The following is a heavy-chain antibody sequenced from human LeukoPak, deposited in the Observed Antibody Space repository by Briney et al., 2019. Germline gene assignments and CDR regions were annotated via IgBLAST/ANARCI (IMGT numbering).Heavy chain of an antibody. CDR1: GGSISSNGYY. V-gene: IGHV4-39*07. J-gene: IGHJ4*02. Sequence: PSETLSLTCTVSGGSISSNGYYWGWIRQPPGKGLEWIGSIYHSGSTYYNPSLKSRVTISVDTSKNQFSLKLSSVTAADTAVYYCARALGGDLIGDWGQGTLVTVSS. D-gene: IGHD7-27*01. CDR2: IYHSGST. CDR3: ARALGGDLIGD.